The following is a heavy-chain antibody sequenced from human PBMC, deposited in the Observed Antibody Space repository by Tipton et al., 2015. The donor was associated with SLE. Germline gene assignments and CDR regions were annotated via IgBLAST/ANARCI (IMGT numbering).Heavy chain of an antibody. CDR2: IYTSGST. Sequence: TLSLTCTVSGGSISSGSYYWSWIRQPAGKGLEWIGYIYTSGSTNYNPSLKSRVTISVDTSKNHFSLKLSSVTAADTAVYYCARDGDFDAFDIWGQGAMVTVSS. J-gene: IGHJ3*02. CDR3: ARDGDFDAFDI. CDR1: GGSISSGSYY. V-gene: IGHV4-61*09.